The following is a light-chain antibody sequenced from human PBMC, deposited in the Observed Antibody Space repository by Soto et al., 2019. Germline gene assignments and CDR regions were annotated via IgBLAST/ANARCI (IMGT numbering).Light chain of an antibody. V-gene: IGKV3-15*01. CDR1: QSVSSN. CDR2: GAS. CDR3: QQYHNWWT. J-gene: IGKJ1*01. Sequence: EIVITQSPSTLSVSPGERATLSCRASQSVSSNLVWYQQKPGQAPRLLIYGASTRVTGIPARFSGSGSGTEFTLTISSLQSEDFAVYYCQQYHNWWTFGQGTKVDIK.